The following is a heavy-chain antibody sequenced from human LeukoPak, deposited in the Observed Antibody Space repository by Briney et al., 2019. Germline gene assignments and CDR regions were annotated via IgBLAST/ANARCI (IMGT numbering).Heavy chain of an antibody. CDR1: GGSISSYS. CDR2: INHSGST. D-gene: IGHD6-13*01. Sequence: SETLSLTCTVSGGSISSYSWSWIRQPPGKGLEWIGEINHSGSTNYNPSLKSRVTISVDTSKNQFPLKLSSVTAADTAVYYCARARSSTDYWGQGTLVTVSS. CDR3: ARARSSTDY. V-gene: IGHV4-34*01. J-gene: IGHJ4*02.